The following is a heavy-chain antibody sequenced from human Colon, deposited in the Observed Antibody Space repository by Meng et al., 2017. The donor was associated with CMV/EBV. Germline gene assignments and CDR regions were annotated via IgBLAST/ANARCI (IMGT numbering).Heavy chain of an antibody. V-gene: IGHV3-21*01. CDR3: ARDGRVLREFWSVPPDFDY. D-gene: IGHD3-3*01. CDR1: TFSSYS. J-gene: IGHJ4*02. CDR2: ISSSSSYI. Sequence: TFSSYSMNWVRQAPGKGLEWVSSISSSSSYIYYADSVKGRFTISRDNAKNSLYLQMNSLRAEDTAVYYCARDGRVLREFWSVPPDFDYWGQGTLVTVSS.